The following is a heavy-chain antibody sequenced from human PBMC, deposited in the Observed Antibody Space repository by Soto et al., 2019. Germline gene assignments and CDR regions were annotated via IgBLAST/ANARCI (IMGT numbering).Heavy chain of an antibody. V-gene: IGHV1-18*04. CDR1: GYTFANYG. CDR2: ISGNNGAT. D-gene: IGHD1-1*01. CDR3: VRDLKYLRVTGNWFDS. Sequence: QVQLMQSGNEVKKPGASVTVSCKASGYTFANYGISWGRQAPGQGLEGMGGISGNNGATNFAPKVQDRITMTLDTSTGVASLTLRSLRSDDTAIYYCVRDLKYLRVTGNWFDSWGQGTLVTVSS. J-gene: IGHJ5*01.